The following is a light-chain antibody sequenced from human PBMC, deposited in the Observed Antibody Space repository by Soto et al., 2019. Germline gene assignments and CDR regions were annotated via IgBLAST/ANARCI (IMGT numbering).Light chain of an antibody. CDR1: QGISSY. CDR2: KAS. J-gene: IGKJ1*01. Sequence: DIQMTQSPSTLSASVGDRVTITCRASQGISSYLAWYQQKPGKAPKLLIYKASSLESGVPSRFSGSVSGTEFTLTISSLQPDDFATYYCQQYDSYPWTFGQGTKVDIK. CDR3: QQYDSYPWT. V-gene: IGKV1-5*03.